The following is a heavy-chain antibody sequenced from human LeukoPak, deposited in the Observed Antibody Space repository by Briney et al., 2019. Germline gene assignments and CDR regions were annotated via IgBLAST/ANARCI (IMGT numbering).Heavy chain of an antibody. CDR1: GFTVSSNY. D-gene: IGHD2-15*01. Sequence: PGGSLRLSCAASGFTVSSNYMSWVRQAPEKGLEWVSVIYSGGSTYYADSVKGRFTISRDNSKNTLYLQMNSLRAEDTAVYYCASVPARYCSGGSCHDYYYGMDVWGQGTTVTVSS. CDR2: IYSGGST. CDR3: ASVPARYCSGGSCHDYYYGMDV. J-gene: IGHJ6*02. V-gene: IGHV3-66*01.